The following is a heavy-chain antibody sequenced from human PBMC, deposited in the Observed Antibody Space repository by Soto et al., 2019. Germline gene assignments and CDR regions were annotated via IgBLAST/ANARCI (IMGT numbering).Heavy chain of an antibody. CDR1: GFTFSSYG. J-gene: IGHJ6*02. Sequence: GGSLRLSCAASGFTFSSYGMHWVRQAPGKGLEWVAVISYDGSNKYYADSVKGRFTISRDNSKNTLYLQMNSLRAEDTAVYYCANLIAAPRDYYGMDVWGQGTTVTVSS. D-gene: IGHD6-6*01. CDR2: ISYDGSNK. CDR3: ANLIAAPRDYYGMDV. V-gene: IGHV3-30*18.